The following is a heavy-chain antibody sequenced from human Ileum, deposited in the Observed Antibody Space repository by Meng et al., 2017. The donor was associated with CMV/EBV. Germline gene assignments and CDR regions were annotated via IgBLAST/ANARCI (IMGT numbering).Heavy chain of an antibody. CDR3: ARDGYCSSTSCYLVGGSRWGMDV. D-gene: IGHD2-2*03. Sequence: GESLKISCAASGFTFSSYNMNWVRQAPGKGLEWVSYISSSSSTIYYADSVKGRFTISRDDAKNSLYLQVNSLRADDTAVYYCARDGYCSSTSCYLVGGSRWGMDVWGQGTTVTVSS. J-gene: IGHJ6*02. CDR1: GFTFSSYN. V-gene: IGHV3-48*04. CDR2: ISSSSSTI.